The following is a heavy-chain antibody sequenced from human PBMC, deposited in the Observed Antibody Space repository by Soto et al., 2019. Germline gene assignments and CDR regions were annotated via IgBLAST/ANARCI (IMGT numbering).Heavy chain of an antibody. CDR2: ISAYNGNT. J-gene: IGHJ5*02. D-gene: IGHD6-13*01. Sequence: QVQLLQSGAEVKKPGASVKVSCKASGYTFTSYGISWVRQAPGQWLGWMGWISAYNGNTNYAQKLQGRVTMTTDTSTSPAYMKLRSQRSDDTALYYCARHSSSWQNWFDPWGQGTLVTVSS. CDR1: GYTFTSYG. V-gene: IGHV1-18*01. CDR3: ARHSSSWQNWFDP.